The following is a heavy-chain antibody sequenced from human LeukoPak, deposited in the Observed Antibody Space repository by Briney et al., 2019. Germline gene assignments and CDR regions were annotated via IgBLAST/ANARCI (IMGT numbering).Heavy chain of an antibody. CDR3: ARDGYSSGWSRGDAFDI. Sequence: SETLSLTCTVSGGSISSYYWSWIRQPPGKGLEWIGYIYYSGSTNYNPSLKSRVTISVDTSKNQFSLKLSSVTAADTAVYYCARDGYSSGWSRGDAFDIWGQGTMVTVSS. D-gene: IGHD6-19*01. V-gene: IGHV4-59*01. J-gene: IGHJ3*02. CDR2: IYYSGST. CDR1: GGSISSYY.